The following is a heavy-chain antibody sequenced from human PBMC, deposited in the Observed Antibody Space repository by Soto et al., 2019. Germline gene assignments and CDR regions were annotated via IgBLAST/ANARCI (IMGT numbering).Heavy chain of an antibody. CDR2: VNPSGGGT. J-gene: IGHJ3*02. Sequence: QVQLMQSGAEVKKPGASVKVSCNTSGDTFTSYYFHWVRQAPGLRLEWMGTVNPSGGGTFYAQRFRGRVTRASDTSPSTVSMERSSLSSEDTAIYYCARVGKRAVAGKLSVFDIWGKGTLVTVSS. CDR3: ARVGKRAVAGKLSVFDI. V-gene: IGHV1-46*01. D-gene: IGHD6-19*01. CDR1: GDTFTSYY.